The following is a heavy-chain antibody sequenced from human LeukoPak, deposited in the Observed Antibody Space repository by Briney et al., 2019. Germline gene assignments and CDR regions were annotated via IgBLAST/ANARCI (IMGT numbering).Heavy chain of an antibody. CDR3: ARNSYGYPSDY. V-gene: IGHV4-38-2*01. CDR2: IYHSGST. J-gene: IGHJ4*02. D-gene: IGHD5-18*01. Sequence: SETLSLTCAVSGYSINSGYYWGWIRQPPGKGLEWIGSIYHSGSTYYNPSLKSRVTISVDTSKNQFSLKLSPVTAADTAVYYCARNSYGYPSDYWGQGTLVTVSS. CDR1: GYSINSGYY.